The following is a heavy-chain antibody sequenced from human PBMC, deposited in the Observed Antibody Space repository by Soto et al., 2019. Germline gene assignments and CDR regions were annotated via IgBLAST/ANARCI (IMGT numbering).Heavy chain of an antibody. J-gene: IGHJ3*02. CDR3: ARLYPKYDILTISELFVLDI. D-gene: IGHD3-9*01. Sequence: SETLSLTCSVSGDSISSSYWNWIRQPPGKGLEWVGYIYYSGSTNYNPSLKSRVSISVDTSKNQLTLKLRSVTAADTAVYYCARLYPKYDILTISELFVLDIWGQGTMVSV. CDR2: IYYSGST. V-gene: IGHV4-59*01. CDR1: GDSISSSY.